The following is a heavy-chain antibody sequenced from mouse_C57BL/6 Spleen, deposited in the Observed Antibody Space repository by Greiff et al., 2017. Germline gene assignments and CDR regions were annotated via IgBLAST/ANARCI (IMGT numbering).Heavy chain of an antibody. CDR2: INPSNGGT. V-gene: IGHV1-53*01. Sequence: QVQLQQPGTELVKPGASVKLSCKASGYTFTSYWMHWVKQRPGQGLEWIGNINPSNGGTNYNEKFKSKATLTVDKSSSTAYMQLSSLTSEDSAVYYCARSMMVTTIYYYAMDYWCQGTSVTVSS. J-gene: IGHJ4*01. CDR1: GYTFTSYW. CDR3: ARSMMVTTIYYYAMDY. D-gene: IGHD2-3*01.